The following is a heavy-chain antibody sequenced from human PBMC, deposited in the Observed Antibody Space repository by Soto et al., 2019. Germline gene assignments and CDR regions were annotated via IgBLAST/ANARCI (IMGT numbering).Heavy chain of an antibody. Sequence: QVQLQESGPGLVKPSETLSLTCTVSGGSISSYYWSWIRQPPGKGLEWIEYIDYSGSTNYNPSLRSRVTISVDTSKNQFSLKLSSVTAADTAVYYCARRYGYSFDYWGQGTLVTVSS. V-gene: IGHV4-59*08. D-gene: IGHD1-1*01. CDR1: GGSISSYY. CDR3: ARRYGYSFDY. J-gene: IGHJ4*02. CDR2: IDYSGST.